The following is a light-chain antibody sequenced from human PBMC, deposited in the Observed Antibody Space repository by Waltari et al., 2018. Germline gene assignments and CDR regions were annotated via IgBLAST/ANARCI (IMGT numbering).Light chain of an antibody. CDR2: VNS. CDR3: QSYDSSLSGPV. CDR1: SSNIGAGYD. Sequence: QSVLTQPPSVSGAPGQRVTISCTGSSSNIGAGYDVHWYQQHPGTAPKLLIYVNSNRPSGVPDRFSGSKSGTSASLAITGLQAEDEADYYCQSYDSSLSGPVFGGGTKLTVL. J-gene: IGLJ2*01. V-gene: IGLV1-40*01.